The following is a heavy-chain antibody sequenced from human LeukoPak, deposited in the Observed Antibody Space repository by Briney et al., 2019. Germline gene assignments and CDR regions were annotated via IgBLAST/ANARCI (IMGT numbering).Heavy chain of an antibody. J-gene: IGHJ3*01. Sequence: GGSLRLSCAASGFTFAIHAMTWVRQAPGKGLEWVSGISGDGASTHYAESVKGQFTISRDNSQNTLFLQMNSLRVEDTAIYYCAKDSYVSGRPLHTFDVWGQGTMVAVSS. CDR1: GFTFAIHA. D-gene: IGHD3-10*01. CDR3: AKDSYVSGRPLHTFDV. V-gene: IGHV3-23*01. CDR2: ISGDGAST.